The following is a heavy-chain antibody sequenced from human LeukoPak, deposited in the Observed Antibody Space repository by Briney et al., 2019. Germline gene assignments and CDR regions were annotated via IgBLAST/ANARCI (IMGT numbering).Heavy chain of an antibody. CDR3: AKDPLYCC. CDR1: RFTFSSYT. J-gene: IGHJ4*02. Sequence: PGGSLSLSCAASRFTFSSYTMSWLPQAQGRGLEWVSAISGSGDTTYYADSVKGRFNISRDNSKNTLNVQMNSLRVDDTAVYYCAKDPLYCCWGQGTLVTVS. D-gene: IGHD2-21*01. CDR2: ISGSGDTT. V-gene: IGHV3-23*01.